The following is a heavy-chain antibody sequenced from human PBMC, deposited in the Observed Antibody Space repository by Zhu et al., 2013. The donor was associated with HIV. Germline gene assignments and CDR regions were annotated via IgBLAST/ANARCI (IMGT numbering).Heavy chain of an antibody. CDR3: ARHLAISGTRGFDS. J-gene: IGHJ4*02. V-gene: IGHV4-4*02. CDR2: ISNSGST. CDR1: GGSISPSQW. D-gene: IGHD5-12*01. Sequence: QVQLQESGPGLVKPSGTLSLICAVSGGSISPSQWWSWVRQPPGKGLEWIGEISNSGSTNYNPSLWSRVTISIDRSQNQFSLKLTSVTAADTAVYYCARHLAISGTRGFDSWGQGTLVAVSS.